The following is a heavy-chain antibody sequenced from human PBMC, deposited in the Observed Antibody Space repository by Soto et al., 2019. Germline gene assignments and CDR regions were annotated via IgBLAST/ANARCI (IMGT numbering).Heavy chain of an antibody. D-gene: IGHD1-26*01. Sequence: GGSLRLSCAASGFTFSSYAMSWVRQAPGKGLEWVSAISGSGGSTYYADSVKGRFTISRDNSRNTLYLQMNSLRAEDTAVYYCAKDAHSGRTGLLRYWGQGTLVTVSS. CDR2: ISGSGGST. J-gene: IGHJ4*02. V-gene: IGHV3-23*01. CDR1: GFTFSSYA. CDR3: AKDAHSGRTGLLRY.